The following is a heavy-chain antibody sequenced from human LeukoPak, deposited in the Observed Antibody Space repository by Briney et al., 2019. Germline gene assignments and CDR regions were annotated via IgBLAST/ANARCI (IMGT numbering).Heavy chain of an antibody. J-gene: IGHJ3*02. V-gene: IGHV3-30*18. CDR1: GFTFSSYG. D-gene: IGHD3-10*01. Sequence: PGGSLRLSCAASGFTFSSYGMHWVRQAPGKGLEWVAVISFDGSNKYYADSVKGRFTISRDNSKNMLYLQMSSLRAEDTAVYYCAKTYYYGSGSYYAEAFDIWGQGTMVTVSS. CDR2: ISFDGSNK. CDR3: AKTYYYGSGSYYAEAFDI.